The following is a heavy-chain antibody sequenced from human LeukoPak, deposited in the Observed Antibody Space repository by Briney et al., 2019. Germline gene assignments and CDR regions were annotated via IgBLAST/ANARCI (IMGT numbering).Heavy chain of an antibody. V-gene: IGHV4-59*01. Sequence: SETLSLTCTVSGGSISGYYWSWIRQPPGKGLEWIGYIYYSGSTNYNPSLKSRVTISVDTSKNQFSLKLSSVTAADTAVYYCARHYPLKAFDIWGQGTMVTVSS. CDR1: GGSISGYY. J-gene: IGHJ3*02. CDR3: ARHYPLKAFDI. CDR2: IYYSGST. D-gene: IGHD3-10*01.